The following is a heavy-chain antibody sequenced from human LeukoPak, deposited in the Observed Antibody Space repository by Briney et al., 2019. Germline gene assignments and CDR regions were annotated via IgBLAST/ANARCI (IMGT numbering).Heavy chain of an antibody. D-gene: IGHD2-2*01. V-gene: IGHV4-4*07. CDR1: GGSISSYY. J-gene: IGHJ5*02. Sequence: SETLSLTCTVSGGSISSYYWSWIRQPAGKGLEWIGRIYTSGSTNYNPSLKSRVTMSVGTSKNQFSLKLSSVTAADTAVFYCARAGYCSSTSCPPRWFDPWGQGTLVTVSS. CDR2: IYTSGST. CDR3: ARAGYCSSTSCPPRWFDP.